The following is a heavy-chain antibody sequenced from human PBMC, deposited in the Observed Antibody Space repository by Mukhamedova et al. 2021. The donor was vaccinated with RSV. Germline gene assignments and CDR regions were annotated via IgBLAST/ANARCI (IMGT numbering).Heavy chain of an antibody. J-gene: IGHJ6*02. Sequence: SSDINAEYMGRFTISRDNSKNTLYLQMNSLRAEDTAVYYCARFPSHLKYSSLPADYYYYGMDVWGQGTTVTVSS. CDR3: ARFPSHLKYSSLPADYYYYGMDV. CDR2: SSD. D-gene: IGHD3-22*01. V-gene: IGHV3-30-3*01.